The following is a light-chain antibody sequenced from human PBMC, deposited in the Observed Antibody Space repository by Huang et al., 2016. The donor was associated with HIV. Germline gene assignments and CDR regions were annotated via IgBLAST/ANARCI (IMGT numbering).Light chain of an antibody. CDR3: QQYGSSPLT. Sequence: SPGTLSLSPGERATLSCRAGQSVRSSSLSWYQQKPGQSPMLLLFGASNRATAIPDRFSGSGSATDFTLTISRLEPEDFAVYYCQQYGSSPLTFGGGTKVEIK. J-gene: IGKJ4*01. CDR2: GAS. CDR1: QSVRSSS. V-gene: IGKV3-20*01.